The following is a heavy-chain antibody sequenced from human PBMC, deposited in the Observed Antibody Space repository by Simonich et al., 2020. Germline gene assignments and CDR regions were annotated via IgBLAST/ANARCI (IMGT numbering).Heavy chain of an antibody. CDR2: SRAYNENT. J-gene: IGHJ4*02. CDR1: GYTFTSYG. CDR3: ARASRGTWWYYYFDY. D-gene: IGHD2-15*01. V-gene: IGHV1-18*01. Sequence: QVQLVQSGAEVKKPGASVKVSCKASGYTFTSYGIIWVRQAPGQGLEWMEWSRAYNENTTYDRKHQGRVTRTTDTSTSTAYMELRSLRADDTAVYYGARASRGTWWYYYFDYWGQGTLVTVSS.